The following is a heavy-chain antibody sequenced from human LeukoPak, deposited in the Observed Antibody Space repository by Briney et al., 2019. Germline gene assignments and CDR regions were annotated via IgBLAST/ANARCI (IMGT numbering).Heavy chain of an antibody. CDR1: GGSFSGYY. Sequence: SETLSLTCAVYGGSFSGYYWSWTRQPPGKGLEWIGEINHSGSTNYNPSLKSRVTISVDTSKNQFSLKLSSVTAADTAVYYCASFRYYDSSGYRYWGQGTLVTVSS. CDR3: ASFRYYDSSGYRY. CDR2: INHSGST. D-gene: IGHD3-22*01. J-gene: IGHJ4*02. V-gene: IGHV4-34*01.